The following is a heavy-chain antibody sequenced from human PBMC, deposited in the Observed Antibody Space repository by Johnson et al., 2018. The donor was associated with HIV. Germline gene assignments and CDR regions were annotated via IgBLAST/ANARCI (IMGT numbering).Heavy chain of an antibody. CDR2: ISFDGSNK. V-gene: IGHV3-30*04. CDR3: ARLRGAFDI. CDR1: GFTFSSYA. Sequence: QVQLVESGGGVVQPGRSLRLSCAASGFTFSSYAMHWVRQAPGTGLEWAAVISFDGSNKYFADSVKGRFTISRDNSKNPLFLQINSLRAEATAVYYCARLRGAFDIWGRGTMVTVSS. J-gene: IGHJ3*02.